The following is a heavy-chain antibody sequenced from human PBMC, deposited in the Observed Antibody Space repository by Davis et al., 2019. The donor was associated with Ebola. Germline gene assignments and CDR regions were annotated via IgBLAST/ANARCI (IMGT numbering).Heavy chain of an antibody. D-gene: IGHD2-2*01. CDR3: ARVSVPAALVPIDYYAMDV. Sequence: LSLTCAASGFTFNRYWMSWVRQAPGTGLQGVANIKEDGSEKYYVNSVKGRFTISRDNAKNSLDLQMNSLRAEDTAVYYCARVSVPAALVPIDYYAMDVWGQGTTVTVSS. CDR2: IKEDGSEK. CDR1: GFTFNRYW. J-gene: IGHJ6*02. V-gene: IGHV3-7*03.